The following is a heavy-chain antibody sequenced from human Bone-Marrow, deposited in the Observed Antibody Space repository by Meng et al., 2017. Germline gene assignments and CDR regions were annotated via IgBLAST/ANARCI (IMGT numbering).Heavy chain of an antibody. D-gene: IGHD3-3*01. V-gene: IGHV1-46*01. J-gene: IGHJ5*02. CDR1: GDTFTSYY. CDR3: VGGPYDFWSGP. Sequence: QVQVVQSGAEVKKPGASVKVSCKASGDTFTSYYIHWVRQAPGQGLEWMGKINPSGVSTSYAQKFQGRVTMTRDTSISTAYMELSSLRSEDTAVYYCVGGPYDFWSGPWGQGTLVTVSS. CDR2: INPSGVST.